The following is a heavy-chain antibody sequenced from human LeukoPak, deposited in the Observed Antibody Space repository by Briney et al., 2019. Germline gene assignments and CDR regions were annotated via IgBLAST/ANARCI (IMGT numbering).Heavy chain of an antibody. Sequence: PSETLSLTCTVSGASITRGGFYWTWIRRPPGKGLEWIGNVFHDGNTRYNPSLEGRVTISVDRSKNDFSLNLSSVTAADTAVYYCARITGARPLYYYYYYMDVWGKGTTVTVSS. V-gene: IGHV4-30-2*01. J-gene: IGHJ6*03. CDR1: GASITRGGFY. CDR3: ARITGARPLYYYYYYMDV. D-gene: IGHD6-6*01. CDR2: VFHDGNT.